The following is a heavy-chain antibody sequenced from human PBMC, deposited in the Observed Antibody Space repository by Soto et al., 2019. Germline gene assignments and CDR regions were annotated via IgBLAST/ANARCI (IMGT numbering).Heavy chain of an antibody. D-gene: IGHD5-12*01. CDR2: ISSSSSYI. J-gene: IGHJ6*03. V-gene: IGHV3-21*01. Sequence: GGSLRLSCAASGFTFSRYSMNWVRQAPGKGLEWVSSISSSSSYIYYADSGKGRFTISRDNAKNSLYLQMNSLRAEDTAVYYCARDCESGYDLGLCSYYMYVWGKGTTVTVSS. CDR3: ARDCESGYDLGLCSYYMYV. CDR1: GFTFSRYS.